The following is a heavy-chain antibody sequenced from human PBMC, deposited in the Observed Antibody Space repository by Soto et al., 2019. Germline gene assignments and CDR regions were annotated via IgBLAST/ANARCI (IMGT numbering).Heavy chain of an antibody. J-gene: IGHJ5*02. CDR2: IIPIFGTA. Sequence: ASVKVSCKASGGTFSSYAISWVRQAPGQGLEWMGGIIPIFGTANYAQKFQGRVTITADKSTSTAYMELSSLRSKDTAVYYCARGYSGYDFQSWFDPWGQGTLVTVSS. D-gene: IGHD5-12*01. CDR3: ARGYSGYDFQSWFDP. CDR1: GGTFSSYA. V-gene: IGHV1-69*06.